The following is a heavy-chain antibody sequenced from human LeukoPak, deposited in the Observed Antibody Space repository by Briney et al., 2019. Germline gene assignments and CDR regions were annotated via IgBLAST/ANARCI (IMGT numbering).Heavy chain of an antibody. J-gene: IGHJ1*01. D-gene: IGHD3-22*01. CDR2: IYPGDSDT. CDR1: GYSFTSYW. V-gene: IGHV5-51*01. CDR3: ARLSGDYYDSSGYYYASAEYFQH. Sequence: GESLKISCKGSGYSFTSYWIGWVGRMPGKGLEWMGIIYPGDSDTRYSPSFQGQVTISADKSISTAYLQWSSLKASDTAMYYCARLSGDYYDSSGYYYASAEYFQHWGQGTLVTVSS.